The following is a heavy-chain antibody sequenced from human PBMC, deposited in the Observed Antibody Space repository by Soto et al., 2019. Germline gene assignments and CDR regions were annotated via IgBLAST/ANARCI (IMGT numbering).Heavy chain of an antibody. CDR2: IRKDTRPS. D-gene: IGHD2-2*01. CDR1: GFTFSAYS. V-gene: IGHV3-23*01. Sequence: SLRLSCAASGFTFSAYSMCWVRQAPGEGLGGILTIRKDTRPSYYEHPVTGRFTISRDNYKHTVYLEMNSLRVEDTALYLCERDRIWGQTKVAPDSMAFDYWGQGTLVTVSS. CDR3: ERDRIWGQTKVAPDSMAFDY. J-gene: IGHJ4*02.